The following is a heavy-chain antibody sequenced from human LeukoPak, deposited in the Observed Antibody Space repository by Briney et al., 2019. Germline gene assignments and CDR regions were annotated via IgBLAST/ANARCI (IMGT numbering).Heavy chain of an antibody. CDR1: GFPFSTYA. CDR2: ISGSGGTT. Sequence: HPGGSLRLSCAASGFPFSTYAMSWVRQAPGKGLEWVSGISGSGGTTYFADSVKGRFTISRDNPKNTVYLQMNTLRAEDTAVYYCARGVYYYDSSANYYTYHFDYWGQGTLVTVSS. V-gene: IGHV3-23*01. D-gene: IGHD3-22*01. J-gene: IGHJ4*02. CDR3: ARGVYYYDSSANYYTYHFDY.